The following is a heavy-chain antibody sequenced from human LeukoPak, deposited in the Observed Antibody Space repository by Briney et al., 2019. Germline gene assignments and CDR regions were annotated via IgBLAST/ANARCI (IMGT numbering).Heavy chain of an antibody. Sequence: GGSLRLSCAASGFTFSSYAMTWVRQAPGEGLEWVSGISGSGDFTYYADSVKGRFTISRDNSKNTLYLQMNSLRAEDTAVYYCAKGSPYYYGSGKENWFDPWGLGTLVTVSS. CDR3: AKGSPYYYGSGKENWFDP. D-gene: IGHD3-10*01. CDR1: GFTFSSYA. J-gene: IGHJ5*02. CDR2: ISGSGDFT. V-gene: IGHV3-23*01.